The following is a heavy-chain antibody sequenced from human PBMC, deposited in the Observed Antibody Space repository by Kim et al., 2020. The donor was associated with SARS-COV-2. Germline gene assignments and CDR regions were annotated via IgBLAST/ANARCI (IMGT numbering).Heavy chain of an antibody. J-gene: IGHJ2*01. CDR3: ARETSSYYDSSGSLADWYFDL. D-gene: IGHD3-22*01. Sequence: SVKVSCKASGGTFSSYAISWVRQAPGKGLEWMGGIIPIFGTANCAQKFQGRVTITADESTSTAYMELSSLRSEDTAVYYCARETSSYYDSSGSLADWYFDLRGGGNLVTVSS. CDR1: GGTFSSYA. CDR2: IIPIFGTA. V-gene: IGHV1-69*13.